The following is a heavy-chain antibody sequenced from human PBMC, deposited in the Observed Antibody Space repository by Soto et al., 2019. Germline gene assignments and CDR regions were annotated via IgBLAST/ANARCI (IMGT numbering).Heavy chain of an antibody. Sequence: GGSLRLSCAASGFTFSNSAMTWVRQAPAKGLEWVSTIRDSDSGGSTFYADSVKGRFTISRDDSKNTLYLQMSSLRAEDTAMYYCAKVRVGVDVDFDYWGQGALVTVSS. J-gene: IGHJ4*02. D-gene: IGHD2-15*01. CDR3: AKVRVGVDVDFDY. CDR2: IRDSDSGGST. CDR1: GFTFSNSA. V-gene: IGHV3-23*01.